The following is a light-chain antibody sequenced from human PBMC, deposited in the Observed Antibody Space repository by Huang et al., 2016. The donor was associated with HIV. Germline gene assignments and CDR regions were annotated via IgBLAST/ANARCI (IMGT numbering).Light chain of an antibody. CDR1: QSISRY. Sequence: DIQMTQSPSSLSASVGDRVTITCRASQSISRYLNWYQQKPGKAPKLLIDAASSLQSGVPSRFSGSGSGTDFTLTISSLQPEDFATYYCQQSYSTPSFGPGTKVDIK. V-gene: IGKV1-39*01. CDR2: AAS. CDR3: QQSYSTPS. J-gene: IGKJ3*01.